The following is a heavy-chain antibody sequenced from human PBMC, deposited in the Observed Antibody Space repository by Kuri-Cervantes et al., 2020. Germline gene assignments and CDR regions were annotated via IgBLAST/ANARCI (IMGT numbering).Heavy chain of an antibody. J-gene: IGHJ6*02. CDR1: GFTFSSYS. CDR2: ISSSSSYI. V-gene: IGHV3-21*04. CDR3: AEGVGYTYYYGMDV. Sequence: GGSLRLSCAASGFTFSSYSMNWVRQAPGKGLEWVSSISSSSSYIYYADSVKGRFTISRDNAKNSLYLQMNSLRAEDTALYYCAEGVGYTYYYGMDVWGQGTTVTVSS. D-gene: IGHD5-18*01.